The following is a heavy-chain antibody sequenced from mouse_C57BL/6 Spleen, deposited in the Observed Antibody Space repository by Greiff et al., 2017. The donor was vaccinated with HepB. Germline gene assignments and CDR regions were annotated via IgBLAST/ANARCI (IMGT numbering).Heavy chain of an antibody. V-gene: IGHV14-3*01. J-gene: IGHJ4*01. CDR2: IDPANGNT. Sequence: EVQLQQSVAELVRPGASVKLSCTASGFNIKNTYMHWVKQRPEQGLEWIGRIDPANGNTKYAPKFQGKATITADTSSNTAYLQLSSLTSEDTAIYYGASLFYYYGSSYAAMDYWGQGTSVTVSS. CDR3: ASLFYYYGSSYAAMDY. D-gene: IGHD1-1*01. CDR1: GFNIKNTY.